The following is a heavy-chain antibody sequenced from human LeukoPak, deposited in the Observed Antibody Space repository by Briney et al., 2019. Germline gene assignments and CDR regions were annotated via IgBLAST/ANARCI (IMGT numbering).Heavy chain of an antibody. J-gene: IGHJ4*02. CDR2: IYYSGST. D-gene: IGHD3-16*01. Sequence: SETLSLTCTVSGGSISSSSYYWGWIRQPPGKGLEWIGSIYYSGSTYYNPSLKSRVTISVDTSKNQFSLKLSSVTAADTAVYYCARAFRASRPWGGFDYWGQGTLVTVSS. CDR3: ARAFRASRPWGGFDY. V-gene: IGHV4-39*07. CDR1: GGSISSSSYY.